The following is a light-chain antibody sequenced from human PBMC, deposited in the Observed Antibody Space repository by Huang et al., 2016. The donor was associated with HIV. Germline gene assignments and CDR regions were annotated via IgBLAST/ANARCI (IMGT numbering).Light chain of an antibody. CDR2: AAS. J-gene: IGKJ1*01. Sequence: DTQMTQSPSSLSASIGDRVTITCRTSQNINYYLNWYQQKPGKAPKRLIYAASTLQSGVPSRFSGSGSGAEFTLTVSSLQPDDFAVYYCQQSFSSMWTFGQGTKVEIK. V-gene: IGKV1-39*01. CDR3: QQSFSSMWT. CDR1: QNINYY.